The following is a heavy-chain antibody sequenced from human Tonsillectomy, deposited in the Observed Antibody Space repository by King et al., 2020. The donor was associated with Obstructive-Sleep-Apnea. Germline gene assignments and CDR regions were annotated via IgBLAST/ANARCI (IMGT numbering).Heavy chain of an antibody. CDR1: GSTFSDYY. CDR3: ARDKRPLRQGGFDI. V-gene: IGHV3-11*01. Sequence: VQMVESGGGLVKSGGSLRLYCAAYGSTFSDYYMSWIRKAPGKGLEWVAYISSRGITIYHADSVKGRFTISRDNAKNSLYLQMNSLRAEDTAVYYCARDKRPLRQGGFDIWGQGTMVTVSS. CDR2: ISSRGITI. J-gene: IGHJ3*02. D-gene: IGHD2-15*01.